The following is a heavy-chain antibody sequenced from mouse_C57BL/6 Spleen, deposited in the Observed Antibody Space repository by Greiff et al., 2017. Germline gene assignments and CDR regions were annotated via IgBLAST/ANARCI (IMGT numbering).Heavy chain of an antibody. D-gene: IGHD1-1*01. CDR1: GYAFSSSW. J-gene: IGHJ3*01. CDR2: IYPGDGDT. V-gene: IGHV1-82*01. Sequence: VQVVESGPELVKPGASVKISCKASGYAFSSSWMNWVKQRPGKGLEWIGRIYPGDGDTNYNGKFKGKATLTADKSSSTAYMQLSSLTSEDSSVYFCARSFDYGISYGFAYWGQGTLVTVSA. CDR3: ARSFDYGISYGFAY.